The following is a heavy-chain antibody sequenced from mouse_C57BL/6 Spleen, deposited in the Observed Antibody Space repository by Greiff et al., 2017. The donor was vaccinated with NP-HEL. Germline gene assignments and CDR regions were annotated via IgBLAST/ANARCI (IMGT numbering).Heavy chain of an antibody. CDR3: ARLGDRYYFDY. V-gene: IGHV1-82*01. Sequence: QVQLQQSGPELVKPGASVKISCKASGYAFSSSWMNWVKQRPGKGLEWIGRIYPGDGDTNYNGKFKGKATLTADKSSSTAYMQLSSLTSEDSAVYFCARLGDRYYFDYWGQGTTLTVSS. CDR1: GYAFSSSW. CDR2: IYPGDGDT. J-gene: IGHJ2*01. D-gene: IGHD3-3*01.